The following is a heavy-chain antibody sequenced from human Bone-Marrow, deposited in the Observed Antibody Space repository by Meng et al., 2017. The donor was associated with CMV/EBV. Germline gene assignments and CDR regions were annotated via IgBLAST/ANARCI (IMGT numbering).Heavy chain of an antibody. CDR3: AKVLYVATITGGRYFDL. D-gene: IGHD5-24*01. Sequence: GESLKISCAASGFTFSSYAMSWVRQAPGKGLEWVSAISGSGGSTYYADSVKGRFTISRDNSKNTLYLQMNSLRAEDTAVYYCAKVLYVATITGGRYFDLWGRGNLVTVSS. CDR1: GFTFSSYA. V-gene: IGHV3-23*01. J-gene: IGHJ2*01. CDR2: ISGSGGST.